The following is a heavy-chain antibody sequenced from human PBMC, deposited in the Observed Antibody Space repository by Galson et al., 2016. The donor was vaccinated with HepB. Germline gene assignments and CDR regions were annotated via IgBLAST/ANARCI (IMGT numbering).Heavy chain of an antibody. CDR2: ISYGGTDI. CDR3: AKAQWEIRHAMEV. D-gene: IGHD1-26*01. V-gene: IGHV3-30*04. CDR1: GFTFSSYA. J-gene: IGHJ6*02. Sequence: SLRLSCAASGFTFSSYAMHWVRQAPGKGLEWVAIISYGGTDIYYADSVKGRFTISRDNSNNTLDLQMNSLRAEDTAVYYCAKAQWEIRHAMEVWGQGTTGSVSS.